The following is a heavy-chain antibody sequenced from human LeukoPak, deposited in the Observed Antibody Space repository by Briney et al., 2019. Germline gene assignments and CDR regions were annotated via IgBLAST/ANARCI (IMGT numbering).Heavy chain of an antibody. CDR3: ARESVSVSFDY. CDR2: IYYSGST. Sequence: SETLTLTCTVSGGSVNSGSYYWSWIRQPPGKGLEWIGYIYYSGSTNYNPSLKSRVTISVDTSKNQFSLKLSSVTAADTAVYYCARESVSVSFDYWGQGILVTVSS. J-gene: IGHJ4*02. CDR1: GGSVNSGSYY. V-gene: IGHV4-61*01.